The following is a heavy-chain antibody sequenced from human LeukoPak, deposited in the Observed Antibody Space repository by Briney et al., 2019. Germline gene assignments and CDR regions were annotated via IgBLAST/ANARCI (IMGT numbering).Heavy chain of an antibody. CDR2: ISAYNGNT. J-gene: IGHJ4*02. Sequence: ASVKVSCKASGYTFTSYGISWVRQAPGQGLEWMGWISAYNGNTNYAQKLQGRVTMTTDTSTSTAYMYLSSQRSDDTPVYYWARGPFAARPPDDALVVTHFDYWGQGTLVTASS. CDR1: GYTFTSYG. CDR3: ARGPFAARPPDDALVVTHFDY. V-gene: IGHV1-18*01. D-gene: IGHD4-23*01.